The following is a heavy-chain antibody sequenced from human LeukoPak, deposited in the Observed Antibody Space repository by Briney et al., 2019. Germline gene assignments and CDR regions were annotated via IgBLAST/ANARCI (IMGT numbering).Heavy chain of an antibody. V-gene: IGHV3-66*04. CDR2: IYSSGGA. CDR1: GFTVSSNY. D-gene: IGHD1-20*01. Sequence: GGSLRLSCAASGFTVSSNYMSWVRQAPGKGLECVSVIYSSGGAYYADSVKGRFTISRDNSKNTLYLQMNSLRAEDTALYYCAKHGSITGTSFVDYWGQGTLVTVSS. CDR3: AKHGSITGTSFVDY. J-gene: IGHJ4*02.